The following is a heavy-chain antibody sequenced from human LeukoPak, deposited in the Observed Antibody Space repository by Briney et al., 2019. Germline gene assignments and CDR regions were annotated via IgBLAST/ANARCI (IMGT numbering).Heavy chain of an antibody. D-gene: IGHD2-15*01. Sequence: PGGSLRLSCAASGFTFSSYSMNWVRQAPGKGLEWVSSISSSSSYIYYADSVKGRFTISRDNAKNSLYLQMNSLRAEDTAVYYCARDRPYSVLSGAYYYMNVWGKGTTVTVSS. CDR3: ARDRPYSVLSGAYYYMNV. V-gene: IGHV3-21*01. CDR1: GFTFSSYS. CDR2: ISSSSSYI. J-gene: IGHJ6*03.